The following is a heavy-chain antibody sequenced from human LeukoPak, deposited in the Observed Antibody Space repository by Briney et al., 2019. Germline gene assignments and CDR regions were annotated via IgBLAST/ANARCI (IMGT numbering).Heavy chain of an antibody. CDR2: IWSDESNK. CDR1: GFTFTTYG. CDR3: ARGGLPAFAYDY. D-gene: IGHD3-10*01. V-gene: IGHV3-33*01. Sequence: HPGRSLRLSCAASGFTFTTYGMHWVRQAPGKGLEWVAVIWSDESNKYYADSVKGRFTISRDNSKNTLYLQMNSLRAEDTAVYYCARGGLPAFAYDYWGQGTLVTVSS. J-gene: IGHJ4*02.